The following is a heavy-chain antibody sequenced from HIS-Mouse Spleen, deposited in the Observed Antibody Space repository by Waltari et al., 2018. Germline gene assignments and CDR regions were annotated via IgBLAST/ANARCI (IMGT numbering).Heavy chain of an antibody. D-gene: IGHD6-6*01. V-gene: IGHV3-9*01. CDR2: ISWNSGSR. J-gene: IGHJ4*02. CDR1: GFTFDDYA. CDR3: VKDMRYSSSYFDY. Sequence: EVQLVESGGGLVQPGRSLRLSCAASGFTFDDYAMHWVRQGPGKGLEWISGISWNSGSRGYADSVKGRFTISRDNAKNSLYLQMNSLRAEDTALYYCVKDMRYSSSYFDYWGQGTLVTVSS.